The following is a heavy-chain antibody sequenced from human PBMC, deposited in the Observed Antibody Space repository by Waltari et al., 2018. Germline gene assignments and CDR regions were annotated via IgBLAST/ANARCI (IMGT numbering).Heavy chain of an antibody. J-gene: IGHJ4*02. CDR1: GYSFTIYW. CDR2: IFRVYSDT. D-gene: IGHD3-3*01. Sequence: EMLLVQYGAEVKKHGESLKISCKGSGYSFTIYWIGWVRQMPGKGLEWMGFIFRVYSDTRYSSSFQGQVTISADKAISTAYLQWSSLKASDTAMYYWATARYYDFWSGYSDYWGQGTLVTVSS. CDR3: ATARYYDFWSGYSDY. V-gene: IGHV5-51*01.